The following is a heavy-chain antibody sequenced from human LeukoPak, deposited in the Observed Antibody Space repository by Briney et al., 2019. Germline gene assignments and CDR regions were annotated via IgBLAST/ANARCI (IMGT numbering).Heavy chain of an antibody. V-gene: IGHV4-38-2*01. CDR2: IYHSGST. Sequence: SETLSLTCAVSGYSISSGYYWGWIRQPPGKGLEWIGSIYHSGSTYYNPSLKSRATISVDTSKNQFSLKLSSVTAADTAVYYCARSPTTVTTIFRKDYFDYWGQGTLVTVSS. D-gene: IGHD4-17*01. CDR3: ARSPTTVTTIFRKDYFDY. CDR1: GYSISSGYY. J-gene: IGHJ4*02.